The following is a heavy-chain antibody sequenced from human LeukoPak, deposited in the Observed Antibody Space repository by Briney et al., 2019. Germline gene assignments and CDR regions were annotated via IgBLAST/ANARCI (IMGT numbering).Heavy chain of an antibody. CDR2: IYYSGST. Sequence: SQTLSPTCTVSGRSISSYYCSWIRQPPGKGLEWHGYIYYSGSTSYKPSVKSRVTISIETSKNQFSLKVSCVTAADTAVYYCARDADDSTSFDYWGQGTLVNVSS. D-gene: IGHD3-9*01. CDR1: GRSISSYY. V-gene: IGHV4-59*12. J-gene: IGHJ4*02. CDR3: ARDADDSTSFDY.